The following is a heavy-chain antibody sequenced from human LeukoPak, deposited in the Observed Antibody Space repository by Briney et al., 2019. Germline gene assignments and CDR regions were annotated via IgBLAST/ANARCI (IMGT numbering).Heavy chain of an antibody. CDR2: ISSSGSTI. D-gene: IGHD3-22*01. CDR3: ARVPLGDYYDSSGGDY. Sequence: GGSLRLSCAASGFTFSSYEMNWVRQAPGKGLEWVSYISSSGSTIYYADSVKGRFTISRDNSKNTVSLQMNSLRAEDTAVYYCARVPLGDYYDSSGGDYWGQGTLVTVSS. J-gene: IGHJ4*02. V-gene: IGHV3-48*03. CDR1: GFTFSSYE.